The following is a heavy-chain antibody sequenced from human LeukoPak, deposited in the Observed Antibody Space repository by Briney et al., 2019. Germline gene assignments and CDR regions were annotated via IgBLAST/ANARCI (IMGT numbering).Heavy chain of an antibody. D-gene: IGHD2-8*02. CDR1: GFIVSNDY. J-gene: IGHJ4*02. V-gene: IGHV3-66*01. Sequence: GGSLRLSCVASGFIVSNDYVSWVRQAPGKGLEWVSVIYSGGSTYYADSVKGRFTNSRDNSKNTVYLQMNSLRSEDTAIYYCARAILAREGYFTYWGQGTLVTVSS. CDR2: IYSGGST. CDR3: ARAILAREGYFTY.